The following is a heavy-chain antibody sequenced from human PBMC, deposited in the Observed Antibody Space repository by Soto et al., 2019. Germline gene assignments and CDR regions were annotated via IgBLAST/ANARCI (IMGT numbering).Heavy chain of an antibody. CDR1: GFTFSSFA. V-gene: IGHV3-23*01. D-gene: IGHD3-10*01. J-gene: IGHJ4*02. CDR2: ISGGGGGS. CDR3: AREGVHNYTEYYFDY. Sequence: EVVLLESGGGLVQPGGSLRLSCEASGFTFSSFAMSWVRQTPGKGLEWLSGISGGGGGSYYADSVKGRFTISRDNSKTSLYLQMNSLTAEDTAVYYCAREGVHNYTEYYFDYWGQGTLVTVSS.